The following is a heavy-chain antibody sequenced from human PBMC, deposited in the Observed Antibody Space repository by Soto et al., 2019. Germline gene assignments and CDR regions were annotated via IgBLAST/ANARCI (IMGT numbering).Heavy chain of an antibody. V-gene: IGHV3-9*01. CDR1: RFTFDDYA. CDR2: ISWNSAII. Sequence: EVQLEESGGGLVLAGRSLRLSCAASRFTFDDYALHWVRQAPGKGLEWVSGISWNSAIISYADSVKGRFSITRDNAKKYVYLQMDSLRPEDTALYYCVKDFGYYYDYAFDVWGQGTMVTVSP. CDR3: VKDFGYYYDYAFDV. J-gene: IGHJ3*01. D-gene: IGHD3-22*01.